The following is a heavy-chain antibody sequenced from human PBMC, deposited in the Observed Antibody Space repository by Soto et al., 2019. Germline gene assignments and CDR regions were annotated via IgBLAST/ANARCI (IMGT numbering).Heavy chain of an antibody. CDR1: GYTFTGCY. V-gene: IGHV1-2*04. CDR2: INPNSGGT. CDR3: ARGNYYGSGSSLQLSCYYYGMDV. D-gene: IGHD3-10*01. J-gene: IGHJ6*02. Sequence: ASVKVSCKASGYTFTGCYMHWVRQAPGQGLEWLGWINPNSGGTNYAQKFQGWVTMTRDTSISTAYMELSRLRSDDTAVYYCARGNYYGSGSSLQLSCYYYGMDVWGQGTTVTVSS.